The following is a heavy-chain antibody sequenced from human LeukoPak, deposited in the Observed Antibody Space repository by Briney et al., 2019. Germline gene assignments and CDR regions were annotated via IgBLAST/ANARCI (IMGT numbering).Heavy chain of an antibody. CDR3: ARMGVGASTEGDY. Sequence: SETLSLTCTVSGGSISSSSYYWGWIRQPPGKGLEWIGTIYHSGNTYYNPSLKSRVTLSVDTSKNQFSLKLRSVTAADTAVYYCARMGVGASTEGDYWGQGTLVTVSS. V-gene: IGHV4-39*07. CDR2: IYHSGNT. J-gene: IGHJ4*02. D-gene: IGHD1-26*01. CDR1: GGSISSSSYY.